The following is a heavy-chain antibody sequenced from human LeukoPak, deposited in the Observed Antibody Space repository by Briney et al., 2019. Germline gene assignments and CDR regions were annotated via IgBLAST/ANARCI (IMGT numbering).Heavy chain of an antibody. V-gene: IGHV1-69*04. CDR1: GGTFSSYA. Sequence: SVKVSCKASGGTFSSYAISWVRQAPGQGLEWMGRIIPILGIANYAQQFQGRVTITADKSTSTAYMELSSLRSEDTAVYYCARALEDYGDANYYYGMDVWGQGTTVTVSS. D-gene: IGHD4-17*01. CDR2: IIPILGIA. J-gene: IGHJ6*02. CDR3: ARALEDYGDANYYYGMDV.